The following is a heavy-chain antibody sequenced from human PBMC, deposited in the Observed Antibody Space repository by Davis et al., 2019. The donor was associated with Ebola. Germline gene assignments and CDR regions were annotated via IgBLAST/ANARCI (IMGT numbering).Heavy chain of an antibody. CDR3: ARFSLYSSDWDY. V-gene: IGHV1-3*01. D-gene: IGHD6-19*01. CDR1: GYTFTSYD. Sequence: ASVKVSCKASGYTFTSYDINWVRQATGQGLEWMGWINAGNGNTKYSQKFQGRVTITRDTSASTAYMELSSLRSEDTAVYYCARFSLYSSDWDYWGQGTLVTVSS. CDR2: INAGNGNT. J-gene: IGHJ4*02.